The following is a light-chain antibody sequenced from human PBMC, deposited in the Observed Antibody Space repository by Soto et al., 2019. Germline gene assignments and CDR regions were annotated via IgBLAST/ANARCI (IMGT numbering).Light chain of an antibody. CDR1: QSLSSSY. J-gene: IGKJ1*01. CDR3: QRFGTSPPWT. V-gene: IGKV3-20*01. Sequence: EIVVTQSQGTLSLSPGERATLSCRASQSLSSSYLAWYQQKPGQAPRLLIYGTSIRATGIPDRFSGSGSGTDFTLTITRLEPEDFAVYYCQRFGTSPPWTFGQGTKVDI. CDR2: GTS.